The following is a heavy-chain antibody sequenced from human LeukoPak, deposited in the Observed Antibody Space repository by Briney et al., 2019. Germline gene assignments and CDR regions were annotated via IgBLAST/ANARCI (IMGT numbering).Heavy chain of an antibody. CDR2: IYTSGST. Sequence: SETLSLTCTVSGGSISSYYWSWIRQPAGEGLEWIGRIYTSGSTNYNPSLKSRVTMSVDTSKNQFSLKLSSVTAADTAVYYCARDGYSYGYEDYWGQGTLVTVSS. CDR3: ARDGYSYGYEDY. V-gene: IGHV4-4*07. CDR1: GGSISSYY. D-gene: IGHD5-18*01. J-gene: IGHJ4*02.